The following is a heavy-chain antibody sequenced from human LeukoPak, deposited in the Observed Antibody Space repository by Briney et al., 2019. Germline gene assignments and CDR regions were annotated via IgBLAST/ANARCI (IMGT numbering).Heavy chain of an antibody. CDR1: GFTFSSIA. V-gene: IGHV3-15*01. J-gene: IGHJ4*02. CDR2: IKSKSDGGTT. D-gene: IGHD4-17*01. Sequence: GGSLRLSCAASGFTFSSIAMSWVRQAPGKGLEWVGRIKSKSDGGTTDYAAPVKGRFTISRDDSKNTLYLQMNSLKTEDTAVYFCATEYYGAYNFWGQGTLVTVSS. CDR3: ATEYYGAYNF.